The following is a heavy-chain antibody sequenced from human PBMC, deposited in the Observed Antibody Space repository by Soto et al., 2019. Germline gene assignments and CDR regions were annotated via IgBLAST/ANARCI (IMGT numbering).Heavy chain of an antibody. Sequence: SETLSLTCTVSGGSISSYYWSWIRQPPGKGLEWIGYIYYSGSTDYNPSLKSRVTISVDTSKNQFSLKLSSVTAADTAVYYCARHGMDYYDSSGYYYSPYYFDYWGQGTLVTVSS. CDR2: IYYSGST. D-gene: IGHD3-22*01. J-gene: IGHJ4*02. CDR3: ARHGMDYYDSSGYYYSPYYFDY. CDR1: GGSISSYY. V-gene: IGHV4-59*08.